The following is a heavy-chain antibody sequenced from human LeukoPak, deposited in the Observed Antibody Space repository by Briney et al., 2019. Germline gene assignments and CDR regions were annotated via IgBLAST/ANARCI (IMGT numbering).Heavy chain of an antibody. CDR2: INSDGSST. J-gene: IGHJ4*02. V-gene: IGHV3-74*01. D-gene: IGHD5-24*01. CDR1: GFTFDDYA. Sequence: GGSLRLSCAASGFTFDDYAMHWVRQAPGKGLVWVSRINSDGSSTSYADSVRGRFTISRDNAKNTLYLQRNSLRAEDTAVYYCARAPATITWYFDYWGQGTLVTVSS. CDR3: ARAPATITWYFDY.